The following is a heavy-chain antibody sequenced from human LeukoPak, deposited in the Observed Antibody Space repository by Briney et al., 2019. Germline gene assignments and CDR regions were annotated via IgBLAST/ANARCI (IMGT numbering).Heavy chain of an antibody. Sequence: SETLSLTCSVSGGSFSNHYWSWIRQAPGKTLEYIGNIYSSGSTYYNPSLKSRLTISLDTSQNQFSLRLPSVGAADTAVYYCAREGGVARPGLDYWGQGTLVAVSS. CDR2: IYSSGST. J-gene: IGHJ4*02. CDR3: AREGGVARPGLDY. D-gene: IGHD6-6*01. CDR1: GGSFSNHY. V-gene: IGHV4-59*11.